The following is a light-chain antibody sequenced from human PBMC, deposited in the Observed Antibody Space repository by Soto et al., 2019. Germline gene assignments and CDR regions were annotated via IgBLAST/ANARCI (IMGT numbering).Light chain of an antibody. CDR2: AAS. Sequence: DIQMTQSPSSLSASVGDIVSVTCRASQGISTFLNWYQQRPGEAPKLLIYAASSLQSGVPSRFSGSGSGADFTLTIGSLQPEDFATYYCQLSYTTPRTFGQGTKVEVK. V-gene: IGKV1-39*01. CDR1: QGISTF. CDR3: QLSYTTPRT. J-gene: IGKJ1*01.